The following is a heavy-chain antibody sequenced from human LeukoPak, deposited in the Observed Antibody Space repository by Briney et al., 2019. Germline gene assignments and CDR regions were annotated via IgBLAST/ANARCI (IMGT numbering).Heavy chain of an antibody. Sequence: ASVKVSCKASGYTFTSYYMHWVRQAPGQGLEWMGIINPSGGSTSYAQKFQGRVTMTRDTSTSTVYMELRSLRSDDTAVYYCARGEYDYVWGSYRTFDYWGQGTLVTVSS. CDR1: GYTFTSYY. J-gene: IGHJ4*02. CDR3: ARGEYDYVWGSYRTFDY. CDR2: INPSGGST. V-gene: IGHV1-46*01. D-gene: IGHD3-16*02.